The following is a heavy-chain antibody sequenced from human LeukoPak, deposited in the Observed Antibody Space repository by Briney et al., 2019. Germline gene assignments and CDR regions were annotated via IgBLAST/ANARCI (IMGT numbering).Heavy chain of an antibody. CDR1: GYTFTSYD. D-gene: IGHD2-15*01. CDR2: MNPNSGNT. Sequence: GASVKVSCKASGYTFTSYDINWVRQATGQGLERMGWMNPNSGNTGYAQKFQGRVTMTRNTSISTAYMELSSLRSEDTAVYYCARGRCRGGSCYYDYWGQGTLVTVSS. J-gene: IGHJ4*02. V-gene: IGHV1-8*01. CDR3: ARGRCRGGSCYYDY.